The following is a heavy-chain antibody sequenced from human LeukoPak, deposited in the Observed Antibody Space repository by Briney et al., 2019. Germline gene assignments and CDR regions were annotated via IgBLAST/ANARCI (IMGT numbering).Heavy chain of an antibody. CDR1: GGSISSYY. V-gene: IGHV4-59*12. J-gene: IGHJ5*02. CDR2: IYYSGST. Sequence: SETLSLTCTVSGGSISSYYWSWIRQPPGKGLEWIGYIYYSGSTNYNPSLKSRVTISVDTSKNQFSLKLSSVTAADTAVYYCAREIEQQVVWFDPWGQGTLVTVSS. D-gene: IGHD6-13*01. CDR3: AREIEQQVVWFDP.